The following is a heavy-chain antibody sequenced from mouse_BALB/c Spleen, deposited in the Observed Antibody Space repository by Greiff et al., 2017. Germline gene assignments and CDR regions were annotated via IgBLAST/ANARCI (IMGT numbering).Heavy chain of an antibody. J-gene: IGHJ4*01. Sequence: DVHLVESGGGLVKPGGSLKLSCAASGFTFSDYYMYWVRQNPEKRLEWVATISDGGSYTYYPDSVKGRFTISRDNAKNNLYLQMSSLKSEDTAMYYCAREGPYWGQGTSVTVSS. V-gene: IGHV5-4*02. CDR1: GFTFSDYY. CDR2: ISDGGSYT. CDR3: AREGPY.